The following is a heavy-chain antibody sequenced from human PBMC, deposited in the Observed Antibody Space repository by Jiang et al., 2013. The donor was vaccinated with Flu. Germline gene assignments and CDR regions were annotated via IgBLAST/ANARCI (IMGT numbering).Heavy chain of an antibody. CDR3: ARGVTHISVAGRTYNWFDP. D-gene: IGHD6-19*01. CDR2: TYYRSKWYN. V-gene: IGHV6-1*01. CDR1: GDSVSSNSAA. J-gene: IGHJ5*02. Sequence: QTLSLTCAISGDSVSSNSAAWNWIRQSPSRGLEWLGRTYYRSKWYNDYAVSVKSRITINPDTSKNQFSLQLNSVTPEDTAVYYCARGVTHISVAGRTYNWFDPWGQGTLVTVSS.